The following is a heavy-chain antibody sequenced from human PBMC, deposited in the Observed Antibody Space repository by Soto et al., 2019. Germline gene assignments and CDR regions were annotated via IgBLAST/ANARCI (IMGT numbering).Heavy chain of an antibody. J-gene: IGHJ6*02. Sequence: SETLSPTCTVSGGSISSYYWSWIRQPPGKGLEWIGYIYYSGSTNYHPSLKSRVTISVDTSKNQFSLKLNSVTAADTAVYYCARVNWGSSNYYYGMDVWGQGTTVTVSS. CDR1: GGSISSYY. CDR3: ARVNWGSSNYYYGMDV. CDR2: IYYSGST. V-gene: IGHV4-59*01. D-gene: IGHD7-27*01.